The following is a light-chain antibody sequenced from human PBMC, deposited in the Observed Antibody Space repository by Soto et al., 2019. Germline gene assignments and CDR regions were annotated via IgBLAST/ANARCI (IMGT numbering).Light chain of an antibody. CDR3: SSYTRSSTLVV. CDR1: SSDVGGYNY. Sequence: QSALTQPASVSGSPGQGISISCTGTSSDVGGYNYVFWYQQHPGKAPKHMIYEVSNRPSGVSNRFSVSKSGNKASVTISGLQTEEEADYYCSSYTRSSTLVVFGGGTEPTV. CDR2: EVS. J-gene: IGLJ3*02. V-gene: IGLV2-14*01.